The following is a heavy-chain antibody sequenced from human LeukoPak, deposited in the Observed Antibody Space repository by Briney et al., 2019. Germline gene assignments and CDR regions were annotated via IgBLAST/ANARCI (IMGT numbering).Heavy chain of an antibody. Sequence: GESLRLSCAASGFTVRSSYMSWVRQAPGKGLEWVSVIYSGGSPDYADSAKGRFTISSDNSKNTLYLQMNSLRVEDTAVYYCARDGADNSGYYFGSLWGQGTMVTVSS. CDR2: IYSGGSP. CDR3: ARDGADNSGYYFGSL. CDR1: GFTVRSSY. J-gene: IGHJ3*01. V-gene: IGHV3-53*01. D-gene: IGHD3-22*01.